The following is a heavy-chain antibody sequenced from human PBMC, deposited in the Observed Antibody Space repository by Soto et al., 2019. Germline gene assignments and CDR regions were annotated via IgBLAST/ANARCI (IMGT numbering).Heavy chain of an antibody. CDR2: INLGGATT. V-gene: IGHV1-46*02. CDR1: GFTFNRHY. CDR3: AVSSLEPNDAFDV. D-gene: IGHD6-6*01. Sequence: QVHLMQSGAEVEKPGASVTISCKASGFTFNRHYMHWVRQAPRQGLEWMGIINLGGATTIYAQKFQGRVTVTRDTSTSTVYIQLSSLRSDDTAVYYCAVSSLEPNDAFDVWGQGTLVTVYS. J-gene: IGHJ3*01.